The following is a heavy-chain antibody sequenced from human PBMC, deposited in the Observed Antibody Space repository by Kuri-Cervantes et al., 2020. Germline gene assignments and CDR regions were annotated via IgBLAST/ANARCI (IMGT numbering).Heavy chain of an antibody. J-gene: IGHJ6*02. CDR2: ISAYNGNT. V-gene: IGHV1-18*01. Sequence: ASVKVSCKASGYTFTSYGISWVRQAPGQGLEWMGWISAYNGNTNYAQKLQGRDTMTTDTSTSTAYMELRSLRSDDTAVYYCARGSPPGYSSSRGGYGMDVWGQGTTVTVSS. CDR3: ARGSPPGYSSSRGGYGMDV. D-gene: IGHD6-13*01. CDR1: GYTFTSYG.